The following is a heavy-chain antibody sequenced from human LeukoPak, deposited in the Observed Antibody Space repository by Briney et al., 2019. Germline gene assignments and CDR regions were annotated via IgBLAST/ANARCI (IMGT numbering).Heavy chain of an antibody. CDR2: ISTYNGNT. J-gene: IGHJ4*02. D-gene: IGHD3-16*02. Sequence: GASVKVSCKASGYTFTSYGISWVRQAPGQGLEWMGWISTYNGNTNYAQKLQGRVTMTTDTSTSTAYMELRSLRSDDTAVYYCARDHQSIWGSYRYTGSDYWGQGTLVTVSS. CDR3: ARDHQSIWGSYRYTGSDY. CDR1: GYTFTSYG. V-gene: IGHV1-18*01.